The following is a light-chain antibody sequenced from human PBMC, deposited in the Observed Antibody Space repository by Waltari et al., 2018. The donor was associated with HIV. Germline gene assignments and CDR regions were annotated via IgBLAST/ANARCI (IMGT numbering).Light chain of an antibody. Sequence: TQPPSVSVAPGKTARITCGGDNIGGKLVHWYQQKPGQAPVLVICDDNDRPSGIPERFSGSNSGNTATLTISRVEGGDEADYYCQVWVDSRDVAVIFGGGTKVTVL. V-gene: IGLV3-21*04. CDR1: NIGGKL. CDR2: DDN. J-gene: IGLJ2*01. CDR3: QVWVDSRDVAVI.